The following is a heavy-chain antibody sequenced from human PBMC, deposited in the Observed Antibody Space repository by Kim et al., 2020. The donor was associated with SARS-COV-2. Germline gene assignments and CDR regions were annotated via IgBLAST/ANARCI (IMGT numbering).Heavy chain of an antibody. Sequence: GGSLRLSCAASGFDFSDYYMFWIRQAPGKGLEWVSFISSSSTYTNYANSVRGRFTISRDNAKNSLYLQMNSLRDEDTAVYYCVIVNWNYVFFDYWGQGILVTVSS. V-gene: IGHV3-11*06. CDR1: GFDFSDYY. CDR2: ISSSSTYT. CDR3: VIVNWNYVFFDY. J-gene: IGHJ4*02. D-gene: IGHD1-7*01.